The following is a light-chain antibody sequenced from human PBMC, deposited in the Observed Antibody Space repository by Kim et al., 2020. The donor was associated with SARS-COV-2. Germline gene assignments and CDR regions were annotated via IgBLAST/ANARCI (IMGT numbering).Light chain of an antibody. CDR1: QSVSYSSNSY. V-gene: IGKV4-1*01. J-gene: IGKJ5*01. CDR3: HQYYATPIA. CDR2: WAS. Sequence: DIVMTQSPDSLAVSLGERATINCRSSQSVSYSSNSYLAWYQQKPGQPPKLLIHWASTRESGVPDRFSGCGSGTDFTLTISSLRPEDGAVYYGHQYYATPIAFGKATRLEIK.